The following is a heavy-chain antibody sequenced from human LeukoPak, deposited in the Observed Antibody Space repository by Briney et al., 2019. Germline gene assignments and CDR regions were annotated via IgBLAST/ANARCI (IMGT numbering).Heavy chain of an antibody. J-gene: IGHJ4*02. CDR3: ARVWAGSTWNFDY. Sequence: SQTLSLTCTVSGGSISSDTNYWSWMRQHPGKGLEWIGHIYYSGSTYYNPSLKSRVTISLDTSKNEFSLKLTSVTAADTAVYYCARVWAGSTWNFDYWGQGTLVTAPS. CDR2: IYYSGST. CDR1: GGSISSDTNY. V-gene: IGHV4-31*03. D-gene: IGHD2-15*01.